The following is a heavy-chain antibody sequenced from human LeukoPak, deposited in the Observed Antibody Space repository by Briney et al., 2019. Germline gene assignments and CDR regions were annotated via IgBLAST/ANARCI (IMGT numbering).Heavy chain of an antibody. CDR2: IKQDGSEK. Sequence: PGGSLRLSCAASGFDFSNYWMYWVRQAPGKGLEWVANIKQDGSEKYYVDSVRGRFTISRDNAKNSLYLQMNSLRAEDTAVYYCARDRFGGGSSLAAYWGQGTLVTVSS. D-gene: IGHD1-26*01. CDR3: ARDRFGGGSSLAAY. CDR1: GFDFSNYW. V-gene: IGHV3-7*01. J-gene: IGHJ4*02.